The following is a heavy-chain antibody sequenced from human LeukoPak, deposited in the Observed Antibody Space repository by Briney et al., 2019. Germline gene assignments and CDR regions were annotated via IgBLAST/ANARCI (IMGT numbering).Heavy chain of an antibody. CDR1: GGSISSGGYY. Sequence: SETLSLTCTVSGGSISSGGYYWSWIRQHPGKGLEWIGYIYYSGSTYYNPSLKSRVTISVDTSKNQSSLKLSSVTAADTAVYYCARDSTVTTFKDLGIDYWGQGTLVTVSS. V-gene: IGHV4-31*03. CDR2: IYYSGST. D-gene: IGHD4-17*01. CDR3: ARDSTVTTFKDLGIDY. J-gene: IGHJ4*02.